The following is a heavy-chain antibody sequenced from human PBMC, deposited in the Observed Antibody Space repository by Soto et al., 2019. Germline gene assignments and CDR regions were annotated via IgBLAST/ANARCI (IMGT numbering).Heavy chain of an antibody. J-gene: IGHJ6*02. CDR2: IYTSGST. D-gene: IGHD3-3*01. CDR1: GGSISSYY. V-gene: IGHV4-4*07. CDR3: ARDNDRGSSYYDFWSGYYYYYYGMDV. Sequence: QVQLQESGPGLVKPSETLSLTCTVSGGSISSYYWSWIRQPAGKGLEWIGRIYTSGSTNYNPSLKSRVTMSVDTSKNQFSLKLSSVTAADTAVYYCARDNDRGSSYYDFWSGYYYYYYGMDVWGQGTTVTVSS.